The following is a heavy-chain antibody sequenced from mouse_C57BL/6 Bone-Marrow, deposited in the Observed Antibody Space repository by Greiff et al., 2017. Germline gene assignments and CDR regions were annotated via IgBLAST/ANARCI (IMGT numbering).Heavy chain of an antibody. CDR3: ARDNYDYDWYFDV. V-gene: IGHV5-16*01. CDR2: INYDGSST. J-gene: IGHJ1*03. Sequence: EVQLQESEGGLVQPGSSMKLSCTASGFTFSDYYMAWVRQVPEKGLEWVANINYDGSSTYYLDALKSRFIISRDNAKNILYLQMSSLKSEDTATYYCARDNYDYDWYFDVWGTGTTVTVSS. CDR1: GFTFSDYY. D-gene: IGHD2-4*01.